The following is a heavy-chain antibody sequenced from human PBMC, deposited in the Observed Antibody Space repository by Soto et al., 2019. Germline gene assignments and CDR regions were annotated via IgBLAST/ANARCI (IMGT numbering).Heavy chain of an antibody. D-gene: IGHD1-26*01. V-gene: IGHV3-30*18. CDR2: ISYDGSNK. CDR3: AKDRSGSSYFDY. CDR1: GFTFSSYG. J-gene: IGHJ4*02. Sequence: SLRLSCAASGFTFSSYGMHWVRQAPGKGLEWVAVISYDGSNKYYADSVKGRFTISRDNSKNTLYLQMNSLRAEDTAVYYCAKDRSGSSYFDYWGQGTLVTVSS.